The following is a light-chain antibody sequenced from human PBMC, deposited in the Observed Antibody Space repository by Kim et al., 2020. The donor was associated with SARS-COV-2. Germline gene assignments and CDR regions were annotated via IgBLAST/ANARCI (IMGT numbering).Light chain of an antibody. Sequence: SGSPGERATHSCRASQSVSSNLAWYQQKPGQAPRLLIYGASTRATGIPARFSGSGSGTEFTLTISSLQSEDFAVYYCQQYNNWPQSFGQGTKLEI. CDR1: QSVSSN. J-gene: IGKJ2*03. V-gene: IGKV3-15*01. CDR2: GAS. CDR3: QQYNNWPQS.